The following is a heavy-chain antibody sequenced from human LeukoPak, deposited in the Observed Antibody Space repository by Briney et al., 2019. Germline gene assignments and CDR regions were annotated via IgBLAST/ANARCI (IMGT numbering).Heavy chain of an antibody. CDR1: GFTFSNYS. D-gene: IGHD6-6*01. Sequence: GGSLRLSCAASGFTFSNYSVNWVRQAPRKGLEWVASIVSSSSSYIYYADSVKGRFTISRDNAKNSLYLQMNSLRAADTAVYYCARDKGTSYLSSFDYWGQGTRVPVSS. CDR2: IVSSSSSYI. V-gene: IGHV3-21*01. J-gene: IGHJ4*02. CDR3: ARDKGTSYLSSFDY.